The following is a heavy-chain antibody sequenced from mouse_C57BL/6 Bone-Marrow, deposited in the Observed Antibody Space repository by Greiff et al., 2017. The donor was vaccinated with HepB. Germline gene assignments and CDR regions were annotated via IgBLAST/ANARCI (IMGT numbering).Heavy chain of an antibody. J-gene: IGHJ4*01. Sequence: QVQLQQPGAELVRPGSSVKLSCKASGYTFTSYWMDWVKQRPGQGLEWIGNIYPSDSETHYNQKFKDKTTLTVDISSSTAYMQLSSLTSEDSAVYYCARELWLRRAMDYWGQGTSVTVSS. D-gene: IGHD2-2*01. V-gene: IGHV1-61*01. CDR2: IYPSDSET. CDR3: ARELWLRRAMDY. CDR1: GYTFTSYW.